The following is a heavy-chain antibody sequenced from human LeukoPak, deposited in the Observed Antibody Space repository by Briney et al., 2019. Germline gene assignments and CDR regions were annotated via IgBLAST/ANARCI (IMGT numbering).Heavy chain of an antibody. CDR1: GFTFSSYG. CDR3: AKGGHFSWFDP. J-gene: IGHJ5*02. V-gene: IGHV3-30*18. Sequence: GGSLRLSCAASGFTFSSYGMHWVRQAPGKGLEWVAVISYDGSNKYYADSVKGRFTISRDNSKDTLYLQMNTLRADDTAVYYCAKGGHFSWFDPWGQGTLVTVSS. D-gene: IGHD1-26*01. CDR2: ISYDGSNK.